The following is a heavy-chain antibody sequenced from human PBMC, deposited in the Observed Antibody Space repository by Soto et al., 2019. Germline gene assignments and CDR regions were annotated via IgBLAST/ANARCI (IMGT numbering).Heavy chain of an antibody. Sequence: AGGSLRLSCAASRFTFSTYEMNWVRQAPGKGLEWVSYISTSGSTVYYADSVKGRFTISRDNTRNSLYLQMNSLRDEDTALYYCVRYCSTTLCNGVATRTFDYWGQGTLVTVS. D-gene: IGHD2-2*01. CDR1: RFTFSTYE. J-gene: IGHJ4*02. CDR3: VRYCSTTLCNGVATRTFDY. CDR2: ISTSGSTV. V-gene: IGHV3-48*03.